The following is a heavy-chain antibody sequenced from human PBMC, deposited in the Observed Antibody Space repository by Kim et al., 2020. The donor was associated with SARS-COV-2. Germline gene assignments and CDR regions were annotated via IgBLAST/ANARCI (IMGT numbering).Heavy chain of an antibody. V-gene: IGHV3-30-3*01. J-gene: IGHJ4*02. CDR1: EFTFSDYF. Sequence: GGSLRLSCAASEFTFSDYFMHWVRQAPGKGLEWVAVISNDGSSKYYDDSVNGRFTISRDNSKNMLFLQVNSLRLEDTAVYYCARDFPILGLDCWGQGTLVTVSS. CDR2: ISNDGSSK. CDR3: ARDFPILGLDC. D-gene: IGHD1-26*01.